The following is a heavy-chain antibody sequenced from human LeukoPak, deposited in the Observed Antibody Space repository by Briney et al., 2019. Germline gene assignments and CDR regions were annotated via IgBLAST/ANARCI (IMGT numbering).Heavy chain of an antibody. V-gene: IGHV4-30-4*01. D-gene: IGHD3-9*01. CDR3: ARDSLTYYDILTGYYKVWCDP. J-gene: IGHJ5*02. Sequence: SQTLSLTCGVSGGSISSGDYYWTWIRQPPGRGLEWIGFIHYSDATDYNSSLRSRVTISVDTSKNQFSLKLTSVTAADTAVYYCARDSLTYYDILTGYYKVWCDPWGQGTLVTVSS. CDR1: GGSISSGDYY. CDR2: IHYSDAT.